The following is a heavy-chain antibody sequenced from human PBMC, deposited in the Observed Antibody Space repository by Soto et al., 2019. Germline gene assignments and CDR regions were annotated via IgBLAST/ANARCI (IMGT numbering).Heavy chain of an antibody. CDR1: GGTFSSYA. CDR3: ARGLRYFDWLLLNYYYYYGMDV. V-gene: IGHV1-69*01. Sequence: QVQLVQSGAEVKKPGSSVKVSSKASGGTFSSYAISWVRQAPGQGLEWMGGIIPIFGTANYAQKFQGRVTITADESTSTAYMELSSLRSEDTAVYYCARGLRYFDWLLLNYYYYYGMDVWGQGTTVTVSS. D-gene: IGHD3-9*01. J-gene: IGHJ6*02. CDR2: IIPIFGTA.